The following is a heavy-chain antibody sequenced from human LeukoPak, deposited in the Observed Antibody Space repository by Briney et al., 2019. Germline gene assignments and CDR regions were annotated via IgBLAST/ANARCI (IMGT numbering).Heavy chain of an antibody. CDR3: ARDGYDMSGMDV. V-gene: IGHV1-2*02. CDR2: INPNSGGT. J-gene: IGHJ6*02. CDR1: GYTFTGYY. Sequence: ASVKVSCKASGYTFTGYYMHWVRQAPGQGLEWMGWINPNSGGTNYGQKFQGRVTMTRDTSISTAYMELSRLRSDDTAVYYCARDGYDMSGMDVWGQGTTVTVSS. D-gene: IGHD6-13*01.